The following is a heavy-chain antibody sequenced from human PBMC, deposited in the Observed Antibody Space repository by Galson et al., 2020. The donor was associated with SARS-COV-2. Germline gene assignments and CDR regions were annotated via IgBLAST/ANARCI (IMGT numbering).Heavy chain of an antibody. Sequence: PGGSLRLSCAASGFIFSNKAMNWVRQAPGKGLEWVSSISSTGDSTYYADSVKGRFVISRDYSRNTLYLQMNVLRAEDTAIYYCAKGTVQSPSQDEFDIWGRGAQVTVSS. CDR2: ISSTGDST. V-gene: IGHV3-23*01. D-gene: IGHD1-1*01. CDR3: AKGTVQSPSQDEFDI. CDR1: GFIFSNKA. J-gene: IGHJ3*02.